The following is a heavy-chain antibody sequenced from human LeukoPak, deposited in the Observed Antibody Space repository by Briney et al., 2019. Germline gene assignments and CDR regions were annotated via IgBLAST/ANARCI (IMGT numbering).Heavy chain of an antibody. CDR1: GYTFTGYY. J-gene: IGHJ4*02. CDR3: AGLTGRNYYDIK. D-gene: IGHD3-22*01. CDR2: INPNSGGT. Sequence: GASVKVSCKASGYTFTGYYMHWVRQAPGQGLEWMGRINPNSGGTNYAQKFQGRVTMTRDTSISTAYMELSRLRSDDTAVYYCAGLTGRNYYDIKWGQGTLVIVSS. V-gene: IGHV1-2*06.